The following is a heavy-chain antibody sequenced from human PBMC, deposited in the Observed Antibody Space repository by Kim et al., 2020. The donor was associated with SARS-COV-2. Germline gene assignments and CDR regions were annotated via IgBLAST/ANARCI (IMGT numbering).Heavy chain of an antibody. Sequence: GGSLRLSCAASGFTFSSYEMNWVRQAPGKGLEWVSYISSSGSTIYYADSVKGRFTISRDNAKNSLYLQMNSLRAEDTAVYYCSSQMGVVTPIAFDIWGQGTMVTVSS. D-gene: IGHD2-21*02. CDR2: ISSSGSTI. V-gene: IGHV3-48*03. J-gene: IGHJ3*02. CDR3: SSQMGVVTPIAFDI. CDR1: GFTFSSYE.